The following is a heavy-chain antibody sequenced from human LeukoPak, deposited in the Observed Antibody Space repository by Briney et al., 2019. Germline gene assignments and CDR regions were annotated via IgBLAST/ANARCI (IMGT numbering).Heavy chain of an antibody. CDR1: RYTFTSYY. CDR3: AKDASSSWEPYCYMDV. Sequence: ASVKVSCKASRYTFTSYYMHWVRQAPGQGLEWMGIFSPSGGSTSYAQKFQGRVTMTRDMSTSTVYMELSSLRSEDTAVDYCAKDASSSWEPYCYMDVWGKGTTVTVSS. D-gene: IGHD6-13*01. J-gene: IGHJ6*03. CDR2: FSPSGGST. V-gene: IGHV1-46*01.